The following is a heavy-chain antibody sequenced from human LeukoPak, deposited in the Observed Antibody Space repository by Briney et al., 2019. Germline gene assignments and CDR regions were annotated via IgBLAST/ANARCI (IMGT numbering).Heavy chain of an antibody. CDR2: IKQDGSEK. V-gene: IGHV3-7*01. CDR3: ARVRYGDYFDY. CDR1: GFTFSSYW. D-gene: IGHD4-17*01. J-gene: IGHJ4*02. Sequence: GGSLRLSCAASGFTFSSYWMSWVRQAAGKGREWVANIKQDGSEKYYVDSVKGRFTISRDDAKNSLYLQMNSLRAEDTAVYYCARVRYGDYFDYWGQGPLVTVSS.